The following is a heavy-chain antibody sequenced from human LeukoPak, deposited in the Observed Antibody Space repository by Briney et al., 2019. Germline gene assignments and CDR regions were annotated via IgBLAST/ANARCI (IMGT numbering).Heavy chain of an antibody. CDR3: AREYPKGGSYRFDP. CDR2: INHSGST. J-gene: IGHJ5*02. CDR1: GGSFSGYY. Sequence: SEPLSLTCAVYGGSFSGYYWSWLRQPPGKGLEWIGEINHSGSTNYNPSLKSRVTISVDTPKNQFSLKLSSVTAADTAVYYCAREYPKGGSYRFDPWGQGTLVTVSS. D-gene: IGHD1-26*01. V-gene: IGHV4-34*01.